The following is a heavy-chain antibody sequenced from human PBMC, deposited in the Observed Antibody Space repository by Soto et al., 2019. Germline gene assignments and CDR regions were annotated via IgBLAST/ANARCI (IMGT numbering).Heavy chain of an antibody. CDR2: IIPIFGTA. CDR1: GGTFSSYA. J-gene: IGHJ6*02. V-gene: IGHV1-69*01. D-gene: IGHD2-2*02. CDR3: ARHGEYQLLYASYGSYYYYGMDG. Sequence: QVQLVQSGAEVKKPGSSVKVSCKASGGTFSSYAISWERQAPGQGLEWMGGIIPIFGTANYAQKFQGRVTITADESTSTAYMELSSLRSEDTAVYYCARHGEYQLLYASYGSYYYYGMDGWGQGTTVTVSS.